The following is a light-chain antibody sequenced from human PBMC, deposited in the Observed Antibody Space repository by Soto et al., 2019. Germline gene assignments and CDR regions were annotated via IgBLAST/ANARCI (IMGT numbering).Light chain of an antibody. Sequence: QSVLTQAPSVSGTPGQRVTITCSGSSSNIGRNSVNWYQHLPRTAPTLLTHGNNRRPAGGPDRGSGAKAGTSAALAISGLQPEDEADYCCAAWDDSLNEYVFGDGTKVTVL. CDR2: GNN. CDR1: SSNIGRNS. V-gene: IGLV1-44*01. J-gene: IGLJ1*01. CDR3: AAWDDSLNEYV.